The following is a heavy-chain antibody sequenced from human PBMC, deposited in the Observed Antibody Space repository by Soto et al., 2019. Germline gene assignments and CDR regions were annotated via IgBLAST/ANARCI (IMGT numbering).Heavy chain of an antibody. CDR2: IYYSGST. D-gene: IGHD3-16*01. V-gene: IGHV4-59*01. Sequence: SETLSLTCTVSGGSISSYYWSWIRQPPGKGLEWIGYIYYSGSTNYNPSLKSRVTISVDTSKNQFSLKLSSVTAADTAVYYCARALALYYYYMDVWGKGTTVTVSS. CDR3: ARALALYYYYMDV. J-gene: IGHJ6*03. CDR1: GGSISSYY.